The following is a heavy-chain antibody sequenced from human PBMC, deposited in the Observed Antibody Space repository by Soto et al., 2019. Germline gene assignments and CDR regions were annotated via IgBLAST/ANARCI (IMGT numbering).Heavy chain of an antibody. V-gene: IGHV3-30*18. D-gene: IGHD3-3*01. Sequence: GGSLRLSCAASGFTFSSYGMHWVRQAPGKGLEWVAVISYDGSNKYYADSVKGRFTISRDNSKNTLYLQMNSLRAEDTAVYYCAKGRAITVYGVDILFDYWGLGTLVTVSS. CDR2: ISYDGSNK. J-gene: IGHJ4*01. CDR3: AKGRAITVYGVDILFDY. CDR1: GFTFSSYG.